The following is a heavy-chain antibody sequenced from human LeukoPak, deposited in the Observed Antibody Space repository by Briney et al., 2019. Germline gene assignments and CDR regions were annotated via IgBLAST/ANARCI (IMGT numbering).Heavy chain of an antibody. V-gene: IGHV1-3*01. CDR1: EYTFSSYS. CDR2: INAGKGNT. CDR3: ARGSCSSTSCFMDV. J-gene: IGHJ6*02. D-gene: IGHD2-2*01. Sequence: AASVKVSCKAFEYTFSSYSIHWVRQAPGQRLEWMGWINAGKGNTKYSQNLQGRVTVTGDTSASTAYMELSSLTSEDTAVYYCARGSCSSTSCFMDVWGQGTTVTVSS.